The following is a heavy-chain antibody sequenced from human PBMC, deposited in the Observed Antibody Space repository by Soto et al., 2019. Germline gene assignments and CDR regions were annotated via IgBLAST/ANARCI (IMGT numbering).Heavy chain of an antibody. V-gene: IGHV4-59*01. CDR1: GGSISSYY. CDR3: ARDRTLDY. CDR2: IYYSGST. Sequence: SETLSLTCTVSGGSISSYYWSWIRQPPGKGLEWIGYIYYSGSTNYNPSLKSRVTISVDTSKNQFSLKLSSVTAADTAVYYCARDRTLDYWGQGTLVTVSS. J-gene: IGHJ4*02.